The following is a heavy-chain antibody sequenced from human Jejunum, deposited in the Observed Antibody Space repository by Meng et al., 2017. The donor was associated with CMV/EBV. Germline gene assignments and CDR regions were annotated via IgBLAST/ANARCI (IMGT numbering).Heavy chain of an antibody. CDR3: ARGRGNQPLFDF. D-gene: IGHD2/OR15-2a*01. V-gene: IGHV1-69*13. CDR1: GGSFSTHT. CDR2: LIAVFDKT. J-gene: IGHJ4*02. Sequence: QGQLGQSGAEVKKPGSSVKVACKTSGGSFSTHTFSWVRQAPGQGLEWMGGLIAVFDKTKAAPRFQDRVTFTADESTSTAYMELSSLTFEDTAVYFCARGRGNQPLFDFWGQGTLVTVSS.